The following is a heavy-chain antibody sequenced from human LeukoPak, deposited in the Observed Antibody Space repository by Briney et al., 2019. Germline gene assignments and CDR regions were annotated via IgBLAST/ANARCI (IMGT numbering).Heavy chain of an antibody. J-gene: IGHJ4*02. CDR2: IKQDGSEK. CDR3: ASPGIAVAEVY. V-gene: IGHV3-7*03. Sequence: PGGSLRLSCAASGFTFSSYWMSWVRQAPGKGLEWVANIKQDGSEKYYVDSVKGRFTISRDNAKNSLYLQMNSLRAEDTAVYYCASPGIAVAEVYWGQGTLVTVSS. CDR1: GFTFSSYW. D-gene: IGHD6-19*01.